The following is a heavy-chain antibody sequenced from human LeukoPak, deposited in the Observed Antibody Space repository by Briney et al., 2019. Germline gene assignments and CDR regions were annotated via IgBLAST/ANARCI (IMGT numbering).Heavy chain of an antibody. CDR2: ISSSSSTI. D-gene: IGHD1-26*01. CDR1: GFTFSSYS. CDR3: ARDRWELPSYFDY. J-gene: IGHJ4*02. Sequence: GGSLRLSCAASGFTFSSYSMNWVRQAPGKGLEWVSYISSSSSTIYYADSVKGRFTISRDNAKNSLYLQMNSLRAEDTAVYYCARDRWELPSYFDYWGQGTLVTVSS. V-gene: IGHV3-48*04.